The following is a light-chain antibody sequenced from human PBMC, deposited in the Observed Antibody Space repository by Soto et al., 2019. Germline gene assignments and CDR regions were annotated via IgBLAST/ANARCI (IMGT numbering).Light chain of an antibody. CDR3: QQRSNWPLT. V-gene: IGKV3-11*01. Sequence: IVLTNSPSTLSLSPWSRATLACISSQTVSSTYLAWYQQKPGQAPRLLISGASSRATGIPARFSGSGSGTDFTLTISSLEPEDFAVYYCQQRSNWPLTFGGGTKVDIK. J-gene: IGKJ4*01. CDR1: QTVSSTY. CDR2: GAS.